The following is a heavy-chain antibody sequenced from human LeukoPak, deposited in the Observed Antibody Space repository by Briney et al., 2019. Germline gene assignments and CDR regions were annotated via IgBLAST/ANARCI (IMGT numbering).Heavy chain of an antibody. CDR1: GGSFSGYY. D-gene: IGHD6-19*01. V-gene: IGHV4-34*01. CDR3: ARSRASWLAYYFDY. CDR2: INHSGST. J-gene: IGHJ4*02. Sequence: PSETLSLTCAVYGGSFSGYYWSWIRQPPGKGPEWIGEINHSGSTNYNPSLKSRVTISVDTSKNQFSLKLSSVTAADTAVYYCARSRASWLAYYFDYWGQGTLVTVSS.